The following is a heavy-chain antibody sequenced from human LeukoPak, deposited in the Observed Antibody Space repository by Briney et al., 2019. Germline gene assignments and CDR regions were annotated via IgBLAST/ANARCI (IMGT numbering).Heavy chain of an antibody. CDR1: GFTVSSNY. CDR2: IYSGGST. J-gene: IGHJ4*02. D-gene: IGHD3-22*01. Sequence: GGSLRLSCAASGFTVSSNYMSWVRQAPGKGLEWVSVIYSGGSTYYADSVRGRFTISRDNSKNTLYLQMNSLRAEDTAVYYCARASYYYDSSGYDYFDYWGQGTLVTVSS. V-gene: IGHV3-53*01. CDR3: ARASYYYDSSGYDYFDY.